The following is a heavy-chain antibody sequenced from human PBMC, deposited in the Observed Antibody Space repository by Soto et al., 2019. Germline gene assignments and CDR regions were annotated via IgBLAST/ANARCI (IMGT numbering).Heavy chain of an antibody. CDR2: IYWDGDK. Sequence: QITLKESGHTLVRPTQTLTLICTFSGLSLTTSGVGVGWIRQPPGKALEWLAVIYWDGDKRYSSSLKSRLTITTDTSNNQVVLTLTNMEPVDTATYYCAHHPYYGLGSYSFDYWGQGTLVTVS. CDR3: AHHPYYGLGSYSFDY. CDR1: GLSLTTSGVG. V-gene: IGHV2-5*02. J-gene: IGHJ4*02. D-gene: IGHD3-10*01.